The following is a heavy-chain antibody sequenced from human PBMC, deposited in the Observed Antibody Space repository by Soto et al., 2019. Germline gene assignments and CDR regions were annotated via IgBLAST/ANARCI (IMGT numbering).Heavy chain of an antibody. D-gene: IGHD1-1*01. CDR1: GFTFSDHY. CDR2: SRNKANSYTT. CDR3: IRPMTGTTRGFDY. Sequence: EVQLVESGGGLVQPGGSLRLSCAVSGFTFSDHYMDWVRQAPGKGLEWVGRSRNKANSYTTEYAASVKGRFTISRDDSENSLYLQMDSLKTEDTAVYFCIRPMTGTTRGFDYWGQGTLVTVYS. J-gene: IGHJ4*02. V-gene: IGHV3-72*01.